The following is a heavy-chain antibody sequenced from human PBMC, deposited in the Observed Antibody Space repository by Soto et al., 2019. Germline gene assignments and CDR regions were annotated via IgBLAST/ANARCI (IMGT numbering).Heavy chain of an antibody. CDR3: AKGQDLYYYYYGMDV. CDR2: INDSGVST. Sequence: GGSLRLSCAASGFTFSSYAMSWVRQAPGKGLEWVSGINDSGVSTYYADSVKGRFTISRDNSKNTLYLQMNSLRAEDTAVYYCAKGQDLYYYYYGMDVWGQGTTVTVSS. V-gene: IGHV3-23*01. CDR1: GFTFSSYA. J-gene: IGHJ6*02.